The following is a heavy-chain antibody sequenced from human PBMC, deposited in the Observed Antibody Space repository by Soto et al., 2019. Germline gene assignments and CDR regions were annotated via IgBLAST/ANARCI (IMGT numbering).Heavy chain of an antibody. D-gene: IGHD1-26*01. CDR3: ARDGVGATTYFGYFDY. CDR1: GFNFRGYG. Sequence: QVQLVESGGGVVQPGRSLRLSCAASGFNFRGYGMHWVRQAPGKGREWVAITRHDGSNTYYADSVRGRFTISRDNSKNTLYMQMNILRVEDTAVYYCARDGVGATTYFGYFDYWGQGTPITVSS. CDR2: TRHDGSNT. J-gene: IGHJ4*02. V-gene: IGHV3-33*01.